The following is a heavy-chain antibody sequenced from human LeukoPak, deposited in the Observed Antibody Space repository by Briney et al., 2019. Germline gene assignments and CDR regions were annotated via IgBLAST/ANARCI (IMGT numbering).Heavy chain of an antibody. CDR1: GGSISSSSYY. CDR2: IYYSGST. CDR3: AGRLDCSSTSCYTTPPSWFDP. V-gene: IGHV4-39*01. D-gene: IGHD2-2*02. J-gene: IGHJ5*02. Sequence: SETLSLTCTASGGSISSSSYYWGWIRQPPGKGLKWIGSIYYSGSTYYNPSLKSRVTISVDTSKNQFSLKLSSVTAADTAVYYCAGRLDCSSTSCYTTPPSWFDPWGQGTLVTVSS.